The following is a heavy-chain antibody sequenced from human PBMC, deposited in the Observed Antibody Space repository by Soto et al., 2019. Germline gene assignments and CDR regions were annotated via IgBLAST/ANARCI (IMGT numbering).Heavy chain of an antibody. CDR3: GRDSIAASGTDY. J-gene: IGHJ4*02. CDR2: IIPIFGTT. D-gene: IGHD6-13*01. Sequence: QVQLVQSGAEVKKPGSSVKVSCKASGGTFSSYTLAWVRQAPGQGLEWMGEIIPIFGTTNYVQKFQGRVTITADVSTNTAYMELSSLRSEDTAMYYCGRDSIAASGTDYWGQGTLVTVSS. CDR1: GGTFSSYT. V-gene: IGHV1-69*01.